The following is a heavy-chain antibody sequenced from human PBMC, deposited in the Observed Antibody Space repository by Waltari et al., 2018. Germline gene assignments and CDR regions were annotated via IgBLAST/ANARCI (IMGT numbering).Heavy chain of an antibody. CDR1: GFTFSRYA. Sequence: EVQLLESGGGLVQPGGSLRLSCAASGFTFSRYAMSWVRQAPGKGLEWVAAISGSGGSTYYADSVKGRFTISRDNSKNTLYLQMNSLRAEDTAVYYCAKLGLTTVTTYWYFDLWGRGTLVTVSS. V-gene: IGHV3-23*01. J-gene: IGHJ2*01. D-gene: IGHD4-17*01. CDR3: AKLGLTTVTTYWYFDL. CDR2: ISGSGGST.